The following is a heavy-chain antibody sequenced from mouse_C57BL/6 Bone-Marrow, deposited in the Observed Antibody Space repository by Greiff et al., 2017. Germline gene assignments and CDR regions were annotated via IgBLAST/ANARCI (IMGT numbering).Heavy chain of an antibody. Sequence: DVQLQESGAELVRPGASVKLSCTASGFNIKDYYMHWVKQRPEQGLEWIGRIDPEDGDTEYAPKFQGKATMTADTSSNTAYLQLSSLTSEDTAVYYCTQARLRRGGYFDYWGQGTTLTVSS. V-gene: IGHV14-1*01. J-gene: IGHJ2*01. CDR3: TQARLRRGGYFDY. CDR1: GFNIKDYY. D-gene: IGHD2-12*01. CDR2: IDPEDGDT.